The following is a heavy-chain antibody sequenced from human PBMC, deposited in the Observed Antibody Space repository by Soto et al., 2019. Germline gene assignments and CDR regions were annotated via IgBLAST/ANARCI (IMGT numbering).Heavy chain of an antibody. CDR1: GYSFTSYW. Sequence: LGESLKISCKGSGYSFTSYWIGWVRQMPGKGLEWMGIIYPGDSDTRYSPSFQGQVTISADKSISTAYLQWSSLKASDTAMYYCARSGYYDSSGSSNYYYHGMDVWGQGTTVTVSS. D-gene: IGHD3-22*01. CDR2: IYPGDSDT. V-gene: IGHV5-51*01. CDR3: ARSGYYDSSGSSNYYYHGMDV. J-gene: IGHJ6*02.